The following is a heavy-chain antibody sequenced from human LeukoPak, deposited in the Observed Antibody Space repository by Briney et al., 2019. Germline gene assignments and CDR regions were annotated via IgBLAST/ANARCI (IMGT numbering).Heavy chain of an antibody. V-gene: IGHV3-33*01. D-gene: IGHD1-1*01. CDR1: GSTFSSYG. CDR3: ARVGKLEREFDY. CDR2: IWYDGSNK. Sequence: GGSLRLSCAASGSTFSSYGMHWVRQAPGKGLEWVAVIWYDGSNKYYADSVKGRFTISRDNSKNTLYLQMNSLRAEDTAVYYCARVGKLEREFDYWGQGTLVTVSS. J-gene: IGHJ4*02.